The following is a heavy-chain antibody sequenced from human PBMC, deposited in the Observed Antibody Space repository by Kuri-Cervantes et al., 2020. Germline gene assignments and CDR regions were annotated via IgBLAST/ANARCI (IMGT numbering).Heavy chain of an antibody. D-gene: IGHD3-22*01. Sequence: ASVKVSCKASGYTFTSYGISWVRQATGQGLEWMGWMNPNSGNTGYAQKFQGRVTMTRNTSTSTAYMELRSLRSDDTAVYYCARDHPQVITMIVVDYYYYYGMDVWGQGTTVTVSS. CDR2: MNPNSGNT. CDR1: GYTFTSYG. V-gene: IGHV1-8*02. CDR3: ARDHPQVITMIVVDYYYYYGMDV. J-gene: IGHJ6*02.